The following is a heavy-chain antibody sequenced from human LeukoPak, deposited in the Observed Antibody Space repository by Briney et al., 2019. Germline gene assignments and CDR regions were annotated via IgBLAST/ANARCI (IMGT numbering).Heavy chain of an antibody. CDR3: AKVDCSGGSCRFEYFQH. Sequence: GGSLRLSCVASGFTFSTYTMNWVRQAPGKGLEWVSSISSSSFFISYADSVKGRFTISRDNAKNSLYLQMKSLRAEDTAVYYCAKVDCSGGSCRFEYFQHWGQGTLVTVSS. J-gene: IGHJ1*01. CDR1: GFTFSTYT. D-gene: IGHD2-15*01. V-gene: IGHV3-21*01. CDR2: ISSSSFFI.